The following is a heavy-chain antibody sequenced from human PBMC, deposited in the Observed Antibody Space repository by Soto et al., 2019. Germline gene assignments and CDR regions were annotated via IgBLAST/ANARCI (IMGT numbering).Heavy chain of an antibody. CDR1: GYTFTGYY. V-gene: IGHV1-2*02. J-gene: IGHJ5*02. D-gene: IGHD3-3*01. Sequence: ASVKVSCKASGYTFTGYYMHWVRQAPGQGLEWMGWINPNSGGTNYAQKFQGGVTMTRDTSISTAYMELSRLRSDDTAVYYCARERSRFLEWLNKNWFDPWGQGTLVTVSS. CDR2: INPNSGGT. CDR3: ARERSRFLEWLNKNWFDP.